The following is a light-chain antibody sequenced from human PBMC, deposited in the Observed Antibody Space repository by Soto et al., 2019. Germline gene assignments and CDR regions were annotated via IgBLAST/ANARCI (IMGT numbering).Light chain of an antibody. CDR2: GAS. CDR1: QIVTSTY. CDR3: QQYGDSPIT. Sequence: EIVLTQSPGTLSFSPGERCTLSFIASQIVTSTYLAWYQQKAGQAPRLLIYGASSRATGVPDRFSGNGSGTDFTLTITRLEPEDFALYYCQQYGDSPITFGQGTRLEIK. J-gene: IGKJ5*01. V-gene: IGKV3-20*01.